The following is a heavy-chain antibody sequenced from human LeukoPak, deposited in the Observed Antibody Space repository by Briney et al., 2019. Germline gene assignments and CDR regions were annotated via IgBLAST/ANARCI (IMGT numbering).Heavy chain of an antibody. CDR1: GFTFSSYS. J-gene: IGHJ4*02. CDR3: TRDYGDYIRYLDY. D-gene: IGHD4-17*01. V-gene: IGHV3-21*01. Sequence: GGSLRLSCAASGFTFSSYSMNWVRQAPGKGLECVSSISSSSSSIYYADSVKGRFTISRDDAKNSLYLQMNSLRAEDTAVYYCTRDYGDYIRYLDYWGQGTLVTVSS. CDR2: ISSSSSSI.